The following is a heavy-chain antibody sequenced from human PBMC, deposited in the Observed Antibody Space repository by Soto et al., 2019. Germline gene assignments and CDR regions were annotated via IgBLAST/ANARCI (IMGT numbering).Heavy chain of an antibody. J-gene: IGHJ1*01. CDR3: ARWGTTGGLDV. Sequence: QVQLVESGGGVVQPGTSLRLSCVGSGFTFRSYVIHWVRQAPGKGLEWVALTSYDVSNKDYGDSVKGRFTISRDNSRNTVGLQMDSLRREDTALYYCARWGTTGGLDVWGQGTLVSVSS. CDR1: GFTFRSYV. CDR2: TSYDVSNK. D-gene: IGHD2-8*02. V-gene: IGHV3-30*19.